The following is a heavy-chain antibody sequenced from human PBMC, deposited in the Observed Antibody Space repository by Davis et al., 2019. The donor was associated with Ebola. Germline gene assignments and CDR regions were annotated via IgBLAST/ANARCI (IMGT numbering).Heavy chain of an antibody. J-gene: IGHJ5*02. CDR2: IIPIFGAA. CDR1: GDTFSTYS. V-gene: IGHV1-69*13. Sequence: SVKVSCKASGDTFSTYSVNWVRQAPRQGLEWLGGIIPIFGAAHYADAYKGRLQITADRSTNMVYLELSGLISDDTAMYYCARNDTVSKWFDPWGQGTLVTVSS. CDR3: ARNDTVSKWFDP. D-gene: IGHD4-11*01.